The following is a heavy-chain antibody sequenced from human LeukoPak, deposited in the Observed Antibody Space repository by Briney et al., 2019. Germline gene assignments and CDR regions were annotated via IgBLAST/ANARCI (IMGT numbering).Heavy chain of an antibody. CDR3: ASSWWELPSDDY. CDR1: GFTFSSAW. V-gene: IGHV3-15*01. CDR2: IKSKTDGGTT. Sequence: GGSLRLSCAASGFTFSSAWMNWVRQAPGKGLEWVGRIKSKTDGGTTDYAAPVKGRFTISRDDSKNTLYLQMNSLKTEDTAVYYCASSWWELPSDDYWGQGTLVTVSS. J-gene: IGHJ4*02. D-gene: IGHD1-26*01.